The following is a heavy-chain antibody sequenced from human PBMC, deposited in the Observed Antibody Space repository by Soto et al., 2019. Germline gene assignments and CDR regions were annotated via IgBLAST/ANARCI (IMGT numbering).Heavy chain of an antibody. V-gene: IGHV1-3*01. Sequence: KFQGRVTITRDTSASTAYMELSSLRSEDTAVYYCARAYDSSGYLHFDYWGQGTLVTVSS. J-gene: IGHJ4*02. CDR3: ARAYDSSGYLHFDY. D-gene: IGHD3-22*01.